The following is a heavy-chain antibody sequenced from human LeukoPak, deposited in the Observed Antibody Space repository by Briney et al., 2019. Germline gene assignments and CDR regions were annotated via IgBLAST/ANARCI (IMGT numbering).Heavy chain of an antibody. CDR3: ARRCDNSGGSCYYLADY. V-gene: IGHV4-39*01. CDR2: IYYSGST. CDR1: GGSISSSSYY. Sequence: SETLSLTCTVSGGSISSSSYYWGWIRQPPGKGLEWIGSIYYSGSTYYDPSLKSRVTISVDTSKNQFSLKLSSVTAADTAVYYCARRCDNSGGSCYYLADYWGQGTLVTVSS. D-gene: IGHD2-15*01. J-gene: IGHJ4*02.